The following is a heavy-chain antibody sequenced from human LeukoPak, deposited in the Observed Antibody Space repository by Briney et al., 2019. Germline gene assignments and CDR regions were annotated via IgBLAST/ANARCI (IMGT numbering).Heavy chain of an antibody. CDR1: GYTFTGYY. Sequence: ASVKVSCKASGYTFTGYYMHWVRQAPGQGLEWMGIINPSGGSTSYAQKFQGRVTMTRDMSTSTVYMELSSLRSEDTAVYYCASTGYSYGYYYMDVWGKGTTVTVSS. CDR3: ASTGYSYGYYYMDV. CDR2: INPSGGST. D-gene: IGHD5-18*01. J-gene: IGHJ6*03. V-gene: IGHV1-46*01.